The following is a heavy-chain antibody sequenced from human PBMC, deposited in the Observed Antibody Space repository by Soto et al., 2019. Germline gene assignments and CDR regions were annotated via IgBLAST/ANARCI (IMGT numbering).Heavy chain of an antibody. V-gene: IGHV3-30*03. J-gene: IGHJ4*02. CDR3: ARGYSGYDFGYYFDY. D-gene: IGHD5-12*01. CDR1: GFTFSSYG. Sequence: QVQLVESGGGVVQPGRSLRLSCAASGFTFSSYGMHWVRQAPGKGLGWVAVISSNGSNKFYADSVKGRFTISRDNSKNTLYLQMNSLRTEDTAVYYCARGYSGYDFGYYFDYWGQGTLVTVSS. CDR2: ISSNGSNK.